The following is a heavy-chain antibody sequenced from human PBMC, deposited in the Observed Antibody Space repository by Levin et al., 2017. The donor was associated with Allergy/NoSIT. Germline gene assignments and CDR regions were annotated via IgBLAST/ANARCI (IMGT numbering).Heavy chain of an antibody. CDR2: IWNDGSHA. CDR3: ARDSLEYGDTAIDS. CDR1: GFTFSNFG. J-gene: IGHJ4*02. Sequence: LGESLKISCAASGFTFSNFGMHWVRQTPGKGLELVAVIWNDGSHAYYEDSVKGRFTISRDNSKNTLFLQMNSLRAEDTAVYYCARDSLEYGDTAIDSWGQGTLVIVSS. V-gene: IGHV3-33*01. D-gene: IGHD4-17*01.